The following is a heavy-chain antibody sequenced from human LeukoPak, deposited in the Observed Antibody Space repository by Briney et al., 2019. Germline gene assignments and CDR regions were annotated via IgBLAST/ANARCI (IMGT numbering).Heavy chain of an antibody. CDR1: GFTFSSYA. J-gene: IGHJ4*02. Sequence: GGSLRLSCAASGFTFSSYAMSWVRQAPGKGLEWVSAISGSGGSTYYADSVKGRFTISRDNARNSLYLQMDNLRAEDTGVYYCARDFHDGFALDYWGQGTLVTVSS. D-gene: IGHD4-17*01. V-gene: IGHV3-23*01. CDR2: ISGSGGST. CDR3: ARDFHDGFALDY.